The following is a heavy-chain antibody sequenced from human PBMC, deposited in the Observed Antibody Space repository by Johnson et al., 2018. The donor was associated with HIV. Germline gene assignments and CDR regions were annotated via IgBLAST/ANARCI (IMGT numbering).Heavy chain of an antibody. CDR3: ARAGARAFDI. J-gene: IGHJ3*02. D-gene: IGHD1-26*01. V-gene: IGHV3-30*02. CDR2: IRYDGSNK. CDR1: GFTFNNYG. Sequence: VRLVESGGGVVRPGGSLRLSCAVSGFTFNNYGMHWVRQAPGKGLGWVAFIRYDGSNKYYADSVKGRFTISRDNSENTLYLQMNSLRAEDTAVYYCARAGARAFDIWGQGTMVTVSS.